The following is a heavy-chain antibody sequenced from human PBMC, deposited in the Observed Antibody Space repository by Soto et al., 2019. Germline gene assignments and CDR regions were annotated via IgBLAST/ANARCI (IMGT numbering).Heavy chain of an antibody. CDR2: MNPNSGNT. Sequence: ASVKVSCKASGYTFTSYDINWVRQATGQGLEWMGWMNPNSGNTGYAQKFQGRVTMTRNTSISTAYMELSSLRSEDTAVYYCARGGRGAARQRHFLYYYMDVWGKGTTVTVSS. V-gene: IGHV1-8*01. CDR1: GYTFTSYD. J-gene: IGHJ6*03. D-gene: IGHD6-6*01. CDR3: ARGGRGAARQRHFLYYYMDV.